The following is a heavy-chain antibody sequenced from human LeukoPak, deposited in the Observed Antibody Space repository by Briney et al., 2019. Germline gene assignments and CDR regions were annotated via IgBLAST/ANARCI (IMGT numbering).Heavy chain of an antibody. D-gene: IGHD3-16*02. CDR1: GFTFSSYA. V-gene: IGHV3-64*01. CDR2: ISSNGDST. CDR3: ARDHRTYGMDV. J-gene: IGHJ6*02. Sequence: GGSLRLSCAASGFTFSSYAIHSVRQAPGKGLEYVSVISSNGDSTYYANSVKGRFTISRDNSKNTLYLQMGSLRAEDMAVYYCARDHRTYGMDVWGQGTTVTVSS.